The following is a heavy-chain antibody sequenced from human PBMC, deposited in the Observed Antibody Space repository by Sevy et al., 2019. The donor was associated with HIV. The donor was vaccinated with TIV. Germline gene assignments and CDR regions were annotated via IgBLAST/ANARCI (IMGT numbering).Heavy chain of an antibody. CDR1: GGSISNYF. J-gene: IGHJ4*02. D-gene: IGHD6-13*01. V-gene: IGHV4-59*01. Sequence: SETLSLTCTVSGGSISNYFGSWIRQPPGKGLEWIGYIYYSGSTNYNPSLKSRVTILVDTSKNQFSLKLRSVTAADTAVYYCARESIGAVGDFDYWGQGTLVTVSS. CDR2: IYYSGST. CDR3: ARESIGAVGDFDY.